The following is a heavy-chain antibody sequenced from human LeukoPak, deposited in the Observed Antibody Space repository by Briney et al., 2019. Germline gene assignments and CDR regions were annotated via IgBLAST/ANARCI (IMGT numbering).Heavy chain of an antibody. CDR2: IYYSGGT. CDR1: GGSISSSSYY. J-gene: IGHJ4*02. V-gene: IGHV4-39*07. CDR3: ARVAFGGPFDY. Sequence: SETLSLTCTVSGGSISSSSYYWGWIRQPPGKGLEWIGSIYYSGGTYYNPSLKSRVTISVDTSKNQFSLKLSSVTAADTAVYYCARVAFGGPFDYWGQGTLVTVSS. D-gene: IGHD4-23*01.